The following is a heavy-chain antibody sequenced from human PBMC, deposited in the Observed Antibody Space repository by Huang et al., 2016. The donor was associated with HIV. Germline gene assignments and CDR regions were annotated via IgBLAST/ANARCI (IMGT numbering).Heavy chain of an antibody. CDR2: VNHRGSA. V-gene: IGHV4-34*01. Sequence: QVRLHQWGTGLVRPSETLSLTCAVYGGPLSGHYWSWVRLPPGGSLEGLGEVNHRGSANYIPSLKSRLSMSIDTSKKQFSLKLGSVTAADTALYYCARSLMGEDPFDIWGQGTLVTVSS. CDR1: GGPLSGHY. CDR3: ARSLMGEDPFDI. D-gene: IGHD3-16*01. J-gene: IGHJ3*02.